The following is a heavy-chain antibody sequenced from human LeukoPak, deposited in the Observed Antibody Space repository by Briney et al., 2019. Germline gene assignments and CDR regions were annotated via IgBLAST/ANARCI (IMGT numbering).Heavy chain of an antibody. D-gene: IGHD2-8*02. V-gene: IGHV1-3*02. CDR1: GYTFTNYA. Sequence: ASVKVSCKASGYTFTNYALHWVRQAPGQRLEWMGWNNGATGNTRFSQDFQGRLTITIDTSASTGYMELSSLRSEDTAVYYCARSPGGNARTWLDYWGQGTLVTVSS. J-gene: IGHJ4*02. CDR3: ARSPGGNARTWLDY. CDR2: NNGATGNT.